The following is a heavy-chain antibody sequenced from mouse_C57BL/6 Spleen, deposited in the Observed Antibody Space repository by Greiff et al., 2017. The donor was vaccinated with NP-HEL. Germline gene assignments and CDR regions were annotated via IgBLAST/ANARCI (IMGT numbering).Heavy chain of an antibody. CDR3: ARAYYDYDWFAY. CDR1: GYAFSSYW. CDR2: IYPGDGDT. J-gene: IGHJ3*01. V-gene: IGHV1-80*01. D-gene: IGHD2-4*01. Sequence: QVQLQQSGAELVKPGASVKISCKASGYAFSSYWMNWVKQRPGKGLEWIGQIYPGDGDTNYNGKFKGKATLTADKSSSTAYMQLSSLTSEDSAVYFCARAYYDYDWFAYWGQGTLVTVSA.